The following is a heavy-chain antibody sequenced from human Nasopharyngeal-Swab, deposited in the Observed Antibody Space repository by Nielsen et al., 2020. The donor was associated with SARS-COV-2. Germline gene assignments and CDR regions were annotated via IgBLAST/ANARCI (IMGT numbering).Heavy chain of an antibody. CDR2: INHSGST. Sequence: SETLSLTCAVYGGSFSGYYWSWIRQPPGKGLEWIGEINHSGSTNYNPSLESRVTISVDTSKNQFSLKLSSVTAADTAVYYCARAHVVVVAATLVWDYYYYMDVWGKGTTVTVSS. D-gene: IGHD2-15*01. CDR1: GGSFSGYY. J-gene: IGHJ6*03. V-gene: IGHV4-34*01. CDR3: ARAHVVVVAATLVWDYYYYMDV.